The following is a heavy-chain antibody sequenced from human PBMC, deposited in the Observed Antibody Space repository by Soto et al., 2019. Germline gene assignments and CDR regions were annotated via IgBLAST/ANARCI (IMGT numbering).Heavy chain of an antibody. CDR3: VQSRCGGDCLQSYSSHSYYGLDV. CDR1: GFSLSTTGVG. V-gene: IGHV2-5*02. CDR2: IYWDDDK. J-gene: IGHJ6*02. D-gene: IGHD2-21*02. Sequence: QITLKESGPTLVKPTQTLTLTCTFSGFSLSTTGVGVGWIRQPPGKALEWLALIYWDDDKRYNPSLNSRLTITKDTSKSQVVLAMTNIDPVDTATYYCVQSRCGGDCLQSYSSHSYYGLDVWGQGTTVTVSS.